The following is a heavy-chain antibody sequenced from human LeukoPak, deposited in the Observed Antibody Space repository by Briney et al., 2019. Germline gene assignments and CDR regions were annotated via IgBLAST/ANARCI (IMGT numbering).Heavy chain of an antibody. D-gene: IGHD3-16*02. V-gene: IGHV4-4*09. CDR1: GGSIGTYY. CDR2: IYVTGST. J-gene: IGHJ6*03. Sequence: SETLSLTCTVSGGSIGTYYWSWIRQSPGKGLEWIGYIYVTGSTRYNPYLQSRVTISVDTSSNQCFLKMSSVTAAETAVYYCARNIGGGIEDIDVWGKGTKVTVSS. CDR3: ARNIGGGIEDIDV.